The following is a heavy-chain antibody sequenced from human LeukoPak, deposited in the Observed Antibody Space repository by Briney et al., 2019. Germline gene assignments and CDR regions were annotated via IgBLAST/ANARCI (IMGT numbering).Heavy chain of an antibody. CDR2: ISWNSGSI. CDR3: AKDMGLYMGRDHPFDY. J-gene: IGHJ4*02. D-gene: IGHD1-14*01. V-gene: IGHV3-9*01. Sequence: PGGSLRLSCAASGFTFDDYAMHWVRQAPGKGLEWVSGISWNSGSIGYADSVKGRFTISRDNAKNSLYLQMNSLRAEDTALYYCAKDMGLYMGRDHPFDYWGQGTLVTVSS. CDR1: GFTFDDYA.